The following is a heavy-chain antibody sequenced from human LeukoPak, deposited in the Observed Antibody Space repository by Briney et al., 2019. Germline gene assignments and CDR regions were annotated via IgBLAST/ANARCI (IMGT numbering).Heavy chain of an antibody. J-gene: IGHJ6*02. CDR3: ARDNRDRIGHYYYYYGMDV. Sequence: SQTLSLTCTVSGGSISSGDYYWSWIRQPPGKGLEWIGYIYYSGSTYYNPSLKSRVTISVDTSKNQFSLKLSSVTAADTAVYYCARDNRDRIGHYYYYYGMDVWGQGTTVTVSS. D-gene: IGHD3-10*01. CDR2: IYYSGST. V-gene: IGHV4-30-4*01. CDR1: GGSISSGDYY.